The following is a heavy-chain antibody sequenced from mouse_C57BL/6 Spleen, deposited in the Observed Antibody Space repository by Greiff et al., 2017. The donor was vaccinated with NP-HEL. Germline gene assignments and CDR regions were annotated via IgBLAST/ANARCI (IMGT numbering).Heavy chain of an antibody. Sequence: VQLQQSGAGLVRPGTSVKVSCAASGFAFTNYLIAWVRQRPGQGLEWVGVINRGSGGTNYNEKLKGKATLTADKSSSTAYMQLSSLTSEDSAVYFCARGSGVWGTGTTVTVSS. V-gene: IGHV1-54*01. CDR1: GFAFTNYL. J-gene: IGHJ1*03. CDR2: INRGSGGT. CDR3: ARGSGV.